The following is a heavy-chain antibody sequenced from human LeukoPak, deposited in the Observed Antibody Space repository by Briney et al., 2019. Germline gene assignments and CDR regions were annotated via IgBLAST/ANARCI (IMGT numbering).Heavy chain of an antibody. CDR1: GFAFSSYA. CDR2: ISNGGSI. CDR3: ARDFSYGSGFDY. V-gene: IGHV3-64*01. J-gene: IGHJ4*02. Sequence: GGSLRLSCVASGFAFSSYALHWVRQAPGKGLQSVSGISNGGSIDYANSVKGRFTISRDNSKNTLYLQMSSLRPEDMAVYYCARDFSYGSGFDYWGQGTLVTVSS. D-gene: IGHD5-18*01.